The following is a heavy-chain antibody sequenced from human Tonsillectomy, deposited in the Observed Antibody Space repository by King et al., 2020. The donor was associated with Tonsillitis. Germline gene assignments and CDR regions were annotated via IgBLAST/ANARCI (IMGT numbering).Heavy chain of an antibody. CDR1: GFTFSSYG. D-gene: IGHD1-1*01. Sequence: VQLVESGGGVVQPGRSLRLSCAASGFTFSSYGMHWVRQAPGKGLEWVALISYDGGDHYCADSVKGRFSISRDNSKNTLYLQMNSLSAEDTAVYYCAREERVWKTTYFDPWGQGTLVTVSS. CDR3: AREERVWKTTYFDP. V-gene: IGHV3-30*03. J-gene: IGHJ4*02. CDR2: ISYDGGDH.